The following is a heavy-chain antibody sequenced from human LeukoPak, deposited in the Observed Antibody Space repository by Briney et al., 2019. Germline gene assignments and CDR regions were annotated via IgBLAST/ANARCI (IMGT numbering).Heavy chain of an antibody. CDR1: GFTFSSYA. D-gene: IGHD3-16*02. V-gene: IGHV3-23*01. J-gene: IGHJ3*02. CDR3: AKDHGVGGARYDYVWGSYRYIKGDAFDI. CDR2: ISGSGGST. Sequence: GGSLRLSCAASGFTFSSYAMSWVRQAPGEGVEWVSAISGSGGSTFYADSVKGRFTISRDNSKNTLYLHINSLRAEDTAVYYCAKDHGVGGARYDYVWGSYRYIKGDAFDIWGQGTMVTVSS.